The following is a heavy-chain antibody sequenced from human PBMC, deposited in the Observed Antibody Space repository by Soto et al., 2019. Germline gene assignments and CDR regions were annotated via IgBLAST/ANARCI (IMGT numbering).Heavy chain of an antibody. D-gene: IGHD2-8*01. CDR1: GFTFSTYG. J-gene: IGHJ5*02. Sequence: QVQLVESGGGVVQPGRSLRLSCAASGFTFSTYGMHWVRQAPGKGLEWVAVISYDGNNKYYADSVKGRFTISRDDSKNQVYLEMNSLRNEDTGVYFCAKDARFWTSGVCLHNWVDPWGQGTLVTVSS. CDR2: ISYDGNNK. CDR3: AKDARFWTSGVCLHNWVDP. V-gene: IGHV3-30*18.